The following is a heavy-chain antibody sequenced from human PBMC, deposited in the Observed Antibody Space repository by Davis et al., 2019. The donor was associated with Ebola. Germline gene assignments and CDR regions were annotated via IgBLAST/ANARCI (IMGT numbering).Heavy chain of an antibody. J-gene: IGHJ4*02. CDR3: ARDRVGWYYFDY. CDR2: INPNSGGT. V-gene: IGHV1-2*02. Sequence: ASVKVSCKASGYTFTGYYMHWVRQAPGQGLEWMGWINPNSGGTNYAQKFQGRVTMTRDTSISTAYMELSRLRSDDTAVYYCARDRVGWYYFDYWGQGTLVTVSS. D-gene: IGHD1-26*01. CDR1: GYTFTGYY.